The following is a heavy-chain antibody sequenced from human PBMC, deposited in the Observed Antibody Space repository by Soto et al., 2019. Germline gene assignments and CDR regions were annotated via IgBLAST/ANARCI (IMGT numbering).Heavy chain of an antibody. V-gene: IGHV4-59*01. J-gene: IGHJ6*02. CDR1: GGSISSYY. CDR2: IHYSGST. Sequence: QVQLQESGPGLVKPSETLSLTCTVSGGSISSYYWSWIRQSPGKGLEWIGYIHYSGSTKSNPSLTSRVTISVDTSRNQVSLKLSSVPAADSAVYFCARARYQLLHPYYYGMDVWGQGTTVTVSS. CDR3: ARARYQLLHPYYYGMDV. D-gene: IGHD2-2*01.